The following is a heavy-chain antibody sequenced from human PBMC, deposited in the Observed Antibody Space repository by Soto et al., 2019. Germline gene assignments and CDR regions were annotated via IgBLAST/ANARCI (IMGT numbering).Heavy chain of an antibody. Sequence: EVQLFESGGGLVQPGGSLRLSCAASGFAFSTYAMTWVRQAPGKGLEWVASVSGSGDGTYYANSVKGRFTISRDNSKNTLFLQMTSLTADDTAVYYCAKDRAFGFNPLDYWGQGTLVTVSS. CDR2: VSGSGDGT. D-gene: IGHD3-16*01. CDR3: AKDRAFGFNPLDY. CDR1: GFAFSTYA. V-gene: IGHV3-23*01. J-gene: IGHJ4*02.